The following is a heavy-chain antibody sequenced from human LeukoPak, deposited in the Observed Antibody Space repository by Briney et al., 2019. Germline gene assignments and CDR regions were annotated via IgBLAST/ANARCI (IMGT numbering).Heavy chain of an antibody. CDR2: IYYSGST. D-gene: IGHD4-23*01. CDR1: GGSISSGGYY. J-gene: IGHJ1*01. Sequence: SQTLSLTCTVSGGSISSGGYYWSWIRQHPGKGLEWIGYIYYSGSTYYNPSLKSRVTISVDTSKNQSSLKLSSVTAADTAVYYCARDYGGNSEYFQHWGQGTLVTVSS. CDR3: ARDYGGNSEYFQH. V-gene: IGHV4-31*03.